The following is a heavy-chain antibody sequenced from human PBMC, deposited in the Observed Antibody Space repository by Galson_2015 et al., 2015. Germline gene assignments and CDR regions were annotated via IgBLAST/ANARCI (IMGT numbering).Heavy chain of an antibody. Sequence: SLRLSCAASGFTFGSYAMNWVRQAPGKGLEWVSGISGSGDDTYYADFVKGRFTSSRGKSKNTLYLQMNSLRAEDTAVYYCAKDRDSSRGKYGMDVWGQGTAVTVSS. CDR2: ISGSGDDT. D-gene: IGHD3-16*01. V-gene: IGHV3-23*01. J-gene: IGHJ6*02. CDR1: GFTFGSYA. CDR3: AKDRDSSRGKYGMDV.